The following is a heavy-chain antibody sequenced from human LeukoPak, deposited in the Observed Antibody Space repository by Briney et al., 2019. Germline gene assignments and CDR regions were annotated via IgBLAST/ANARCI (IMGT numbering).Heavy chain of an antibody. Sequence: GGSLRLSCAASGFTFSSYNMNWVRQAPGKGLEWVSSITSSSSSIYYADSVKGRFTISRDNAKNSLYLQMNSLRAEDTAVYYCANTKQFEYWGQGTLATVSS. D-gene: IGHD1-1*01. CDR2: ITSSSSSI. CDR1: GFTFSSYN. V-gene: IGHV3-21*01. CDR3: ANTKQFEY. J-gene: IGHJ4*02.